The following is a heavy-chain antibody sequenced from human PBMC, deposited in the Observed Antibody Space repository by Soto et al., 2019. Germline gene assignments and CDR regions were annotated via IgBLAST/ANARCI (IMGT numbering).Heavy chain of an antibody. V-gene: IGHV3-53*04. CDR3: ARGYGDYKGAFDI. J-gene: IGHJ3*02. D-gene: IGHD4-17*01. CDR1: GFTVSSNY. CDR2: IYSGGST. Sequence: PGGYLRLSCAASGFTVSSNYMSWVRQAPGKGLEWVSVIYSGGSTYYAASVKGRLTISRQSSKNTVYLQMNSLRVEDTAVYYCARGYGDYKGAFDIWGQGTMVTVSS.